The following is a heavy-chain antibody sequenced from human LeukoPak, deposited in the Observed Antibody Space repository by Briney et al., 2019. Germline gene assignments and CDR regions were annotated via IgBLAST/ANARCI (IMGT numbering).Heavy chain of an antibody. CDR2: ISAYNGNT. Sequence: GASVKVSCKASGYTFTSYGISWVRRAPGQGLEWMGWISAYNGNTNYAQKLQGRVTMTTDTSTSTAYMELRSLRSDDTAVYYCARPIEMATIEAPDAFDIWGQGTMVTVSS. V-gene: IGHV1-18*01. J-gene: IGHJ3*02. CDR3: ARPIEMATIEAPDAFDI. D-gene: IGHD5-24*01. CDR1: GYTFTSYG.